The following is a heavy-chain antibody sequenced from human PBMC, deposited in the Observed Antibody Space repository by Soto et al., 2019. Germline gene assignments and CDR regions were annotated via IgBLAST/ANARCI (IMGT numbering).Heavy chain of an antibody. D-gene: IGHD3-16*01. CDR1: GGTFSSYA. CDR3: ARGNHLREGRRGGTPTSRADYFDY. J-gene: IGHJ4*02. Sequence: QVQLVQSGAEVKKPGSSVKVSCKASGGTFSSYAISWVRQAPGQGLEWMGGIIPIFGTANYAQKFQGRVTITADESTSTANMERSSLRAEDTAVYYGARGNHLREGRRGGTPTSRADYFDYWGQGTLVTVSS. CDR2: IIPIFGTA. V-gene: IGHV1-69*12.